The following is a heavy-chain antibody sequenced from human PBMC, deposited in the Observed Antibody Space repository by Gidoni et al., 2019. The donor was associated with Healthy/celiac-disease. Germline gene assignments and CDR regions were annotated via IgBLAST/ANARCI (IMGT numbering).Heavy chain of an antibody. V-gene: IGHV3-30-3*01. CDR2: RSYDGSNK. D-gene: IGHD2-15*01. CDR3: ARDSGYCSGGSCYPNYYYYYGMDV. J-gene: IGHJ6*02. CDR1: GVTFSSYD. Sequence: QVQLVESGGGVVQPGRSLRLSCAASGVTFSSYDMHWVRQAPGKGLEWVAVRSYDGSNKYYADSVKGRFTISRDNSKNTLYLQMSSLRAEDTAVYYCARDSGYCSGGSCYPNYYYYYGMDVWGQGTTVTVSS.